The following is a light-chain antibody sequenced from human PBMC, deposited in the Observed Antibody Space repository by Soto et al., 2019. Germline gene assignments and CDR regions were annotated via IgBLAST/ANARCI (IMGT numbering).Light chain of an antibody. J-gene: IGKJ5*01. CDR2: AAS. CDR1: QVISTS. Sequence: DVRLPPSPSLLSPSIGESVTITFRASQVISTSLAWYQVKPGKAPKLLIYAASTLESGVPSRFSATVSGTEFSLTITSLQPEDFATYYCQQLFDSPITFGHGTRLEIK. V-gene: IGKV1-9*01. CDR3: QQLFDSPIT.